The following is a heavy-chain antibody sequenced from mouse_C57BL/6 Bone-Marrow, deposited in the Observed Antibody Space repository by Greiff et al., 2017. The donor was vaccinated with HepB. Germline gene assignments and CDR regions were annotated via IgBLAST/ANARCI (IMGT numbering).Heavy chain of an antibody. V-gene: IGHV1-59*01. D-gene: IGHD1-1*01. J-gene: IGHJ2*01. CDR2: IDPSDSYT. CDR3: ARVSTGPYFDY. Sequence: QVQLQQSGAELVRPGTSVKLSCKASGYTFTSYWMHWVKQRPGQGLEWIGVIDPSDSYTNYNQKFKGKATLTVDTSSSTAYMQLSSLTSEDSAVYYCARVSTGPYFDYWGQGTTLTVSS. CDR1: GYTFTSYW.